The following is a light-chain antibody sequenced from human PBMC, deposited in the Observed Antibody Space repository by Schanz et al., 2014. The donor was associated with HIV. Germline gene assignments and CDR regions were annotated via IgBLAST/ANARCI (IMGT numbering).Light chain of an antibody. Sequence: QSVLTQPPSVSGSPGQSVTISCTGTSSDVGSYNRVSWYQQPPGTAPKLMIYEVSNRPSGVPDRFSGSKSGNTASLTISGLQAEDEGDYYCSSYVGNNNLRVFGGGTKLTVL. V-gene: IGLV2-18*02. CDR1: SSDVGSYNR. J-gene: IGLJ3*02. CDR3: SSYVGNNNLRV. CDR2: EVS.